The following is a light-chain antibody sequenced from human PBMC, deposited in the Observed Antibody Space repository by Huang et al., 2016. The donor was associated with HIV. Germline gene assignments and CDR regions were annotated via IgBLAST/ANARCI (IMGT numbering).Light chain of an antibody. CDR2: WAS. V-gene: IGKV4-1*01. CDR1: QSVLYSSNNKNY. CDR3: QQYYSTPLT. Sequence: DIVMTQSPDSLAVSLGERATINCKSGQSVLYSSNNKNYVAWYQQKPGQPPKLLIYWASTRESGVPDRFSGSWSGTDFTLTISSLQAEDVAVYYCQQYYSTPLTFGGGTKVEIK. J-gene: IGKJ4*01.